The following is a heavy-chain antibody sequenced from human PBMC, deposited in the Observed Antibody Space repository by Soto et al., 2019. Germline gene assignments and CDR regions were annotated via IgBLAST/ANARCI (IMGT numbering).Heavy chain of an antibody. CDR1: GFTFRSYG. V-gene: IGHV3-30*03. CDR3: VREGALASWYLEL. Sequence: QVQLVESGGGVVQPGQSLGLSSAASGFTFRSYGMHWVRQAPGKGLEWLAVVGDNEDVKVYRDSVKGRVITSKDNSKETVYLQMIGLRPEDTAVYYGVREGALASWYLELWGRGTLVIVSS. CDR2: VGDNEDVK. J-gene: IGHJ2*01. D-gene: IGHD3-16*02.